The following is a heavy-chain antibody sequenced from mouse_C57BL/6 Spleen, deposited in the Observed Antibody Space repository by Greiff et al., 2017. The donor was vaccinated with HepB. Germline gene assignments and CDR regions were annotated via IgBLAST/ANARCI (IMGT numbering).Heavy chain of an antibody. J-gene: IGHJ4*01. CDR2: IYPGSGST. Sequence: QVQLQQPGAELVKPGASVKMSCKASGYTFTSYCITWVKQRPGQGLEGIGDIYPGSGSTNYNEKFKSKATLTVDTSSSTAYMQLSSLTSEDSAVYYCAREGIVTTEVATRYAMDYWGQGTTVTVSS. V-gene: IGHV1-55*01. CDR3: AREGIVTTEVATRYAMDY. D-gene: IGHD1-1*01. CDR1: GYTFTSYC.